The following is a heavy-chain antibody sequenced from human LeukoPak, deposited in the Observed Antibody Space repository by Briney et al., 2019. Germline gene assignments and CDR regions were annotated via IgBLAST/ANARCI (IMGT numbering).Heavy chain of an antibody. CDR2: ISYGGSNK. CDR3: ARGPPTPRDYYYGMDV. Sequence: GRSLRLSCAASGSTFSSYAMHWVRQAPGKGLEWVAVISYGGSNKYYADSVKGRFTISRDNSKNTLYLQMNSLRAEDTAVYYCARGPPTPRDYYYGMDVWGKGTTVTVSS. V-gene: IGHV3-30*04. CDR1: GSTFSSYA. J-gene: IGHJ6*04.